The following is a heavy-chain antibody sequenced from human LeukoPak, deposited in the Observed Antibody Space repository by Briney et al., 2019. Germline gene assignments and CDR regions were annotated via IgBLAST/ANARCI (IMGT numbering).Heavy chain of an antibody. CDR2: ISAYNGNT. CDR1: GYTFTSYG. Sequence: ASVKVSCKASGYTFTSYGISWVRQAPGQELEWMGWISAYNGNTNYAQKLQGRVTMTTDTSTRTAYMELRSLRSDDTAVYYCARDRYCSSTSCYTPPHWFDPWGQGTLVTVSS. J-gene: IGHJ5*02. V-gene: IGHV1-18*01. D-gene: IGHD2-2*02. CDR3: ARDRYCSSTSCYTPPHWFDP.